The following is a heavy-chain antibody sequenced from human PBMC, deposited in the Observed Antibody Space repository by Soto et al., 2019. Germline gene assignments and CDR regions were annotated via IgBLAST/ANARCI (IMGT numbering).Heavy chain of an antibody. Sequence: QVQLVQSGAEVKEPGSSVKVSCKATGDLFNNYAFNWVRQAPGQGLEWMGRISPLFSTTNYAQKFQGRVRMGADELRPMVNLKWGNLELKDTALYYCAGSPSVAAVGSFNSWGQGTLAT. CDR1: GDLFNNYA. CDR2: ISPLFSTT. D-gene: IGHD6-25*01. V-gene: IGHV1-69*01. CDR3: AGSPSVAAVGSFNS. J-gene: IGHJ4*02.